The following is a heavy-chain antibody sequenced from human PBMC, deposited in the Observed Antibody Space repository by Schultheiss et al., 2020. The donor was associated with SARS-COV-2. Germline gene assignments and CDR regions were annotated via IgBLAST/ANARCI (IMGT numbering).Heavy chain of an antibody. CDR3: ARDPDFTTGDGFDI. Sequence: GGSLRLSCATSGFTFSNYGMHWVRQAPGKGLEWVAIIWYDGSKKYYADSVKGRFTISRDNSKNTLYLQMNSLRAEDTAVYYCARDPDFTTGDGFDIWGQGTMVTVSS. V-gene: IGHV3-33*01. CDR2: IWYDGSKK. J-gene: IGHJ3*02. D-gene: IGHD3-3*01. CDR1: GFTFSNYG.